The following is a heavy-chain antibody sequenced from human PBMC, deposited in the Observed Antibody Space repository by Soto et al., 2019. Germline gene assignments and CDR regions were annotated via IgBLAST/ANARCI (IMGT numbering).Heavy chain of an antibody. CDR2: IIPILGIA. CDR1: GGTFSSYT. D-gene: IGHD6-6*01. J-gene: IGHJ4*02. CDR3: ASSLEYSSSSLDY. Sequence: QVQLVQSGAEVKKPGSSVKVSCKASGGTFSSYTISWVRQAPGQGLEWMGRIIPILGIANYAQKFQGRVTITADKFTSTAYMELSSLRSEDTAVYYCASSLEYSSSSLDYWGQGTLVTVSS. V-gene: IGHV1-69*02.